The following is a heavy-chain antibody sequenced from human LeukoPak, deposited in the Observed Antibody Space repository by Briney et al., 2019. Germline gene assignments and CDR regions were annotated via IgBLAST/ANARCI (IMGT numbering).Heavy chain of an antibody. CDR2: IYYSGST. J-gene: IGHJ3*02. CDR3: ARTMGSGSYYTFDI. Sequence: SETLSLTCTVSGGSIRSSSYYWGWIRQPPGKGLEWIGSIYYSGSTYYSPSLKSRVTISVDTSKNQFSLKLSSATAADTAVYFCARTMGSGSYYTFDIWGQGTMVTVSS. D-gene: IGHD1-26*01. CDR1: GGSIRSSSYY. V-gene: IGHV4-39*01.